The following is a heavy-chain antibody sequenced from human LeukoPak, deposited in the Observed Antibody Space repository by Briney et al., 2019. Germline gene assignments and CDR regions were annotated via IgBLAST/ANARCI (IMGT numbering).Heavy chain of an antibody. V-gene: IGHV1-69*05. CDR2: IIPIFGTA. CDR3: ARASIAVAGYYYYYMDV. CDR1: GGTFSSYA. Sequence: SLKVSCKASGGTFSSYAISWVRQAPGQGLEWMGGIIPIFGTANYAQKFQGRVTITTDESTSTAYMELSSLRSEDTAVYYCARASIAVAGYYYYYMDVWGKGTTVTVSS. D-gene: IGHD6-19*01. J-gene: IGHJ6*03.